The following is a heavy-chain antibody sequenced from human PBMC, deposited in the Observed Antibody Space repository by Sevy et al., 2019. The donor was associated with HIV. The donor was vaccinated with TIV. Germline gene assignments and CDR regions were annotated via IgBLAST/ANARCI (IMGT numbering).Heavy chain of an antibody. J-gene: IGHJ4*02. CDR1: GGSISSNY. CDR3: ARSSGDSYGDFDY. D-gene: IGHD5-18*01. Sequence: SETLSLTCTVSGGSISSNYWSWIRQPPGKGLEWIGYIYSSGSSYNPSLKSRVSISMDTCKNQFSLKLNSVTASDTAVYYCARSSGDSYGDFDYWGQGTTVTVSS. CDR2: IYSSGSS. V-gene: IGHV4-59*01.